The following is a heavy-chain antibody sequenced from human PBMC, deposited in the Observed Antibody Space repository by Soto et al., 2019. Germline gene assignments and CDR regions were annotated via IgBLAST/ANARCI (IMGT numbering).Heavy chain of an antibody. Sequence: LSLTCTVSGGSISSYYWSWIRQPPGKGLEWIGYIYYSGSTNYNPSLKSRVTISVDTSKNQFSLKPSSVTAADTAVYYCARVAYYYDSSGYLAYFDYWGQGTLVTVSS. CDR2: IYYSGST. J-gene: IGHJ4*02. CDR3: ARVAYYYDSSGYLAYFDY. D-gene: IGHD3-22*01. CDR1: GGSISSYY. V-gene: IGHV4-59*01.